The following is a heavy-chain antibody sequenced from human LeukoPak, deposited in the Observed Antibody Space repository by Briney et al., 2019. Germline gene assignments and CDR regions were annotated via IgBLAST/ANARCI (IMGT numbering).Heavy chain of an antibody. CDR1: GFTFSSYW. D-gene: IGHD6-25*01. Sequence: PGGSLRLSCAAPGFTFSSYWMSWVRQAPGKGLEWVANIKQDGSEKYYVDSVKGRFTISRDNAKNSLYLQMNSLRAEDTAVYYCARRLGLRDYWGQGTLVTVSS. CDR2: IKQDGSEK. V-gene: IGHV3-7*01. CDR3: ARRLGLRDY. J-gene: IGHJ4*02.